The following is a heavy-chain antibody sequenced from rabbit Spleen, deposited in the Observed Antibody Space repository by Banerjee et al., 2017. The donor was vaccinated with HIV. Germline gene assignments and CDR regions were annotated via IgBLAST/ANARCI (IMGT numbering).Heavy chain of an antibody. CDR1: GVSLNDKDV. CDR3: ARNYVNAFDP. D-gene: IGHD1-1*01. J-gene: IGHJ2*01. V-gene: IGHV1S45*01. CDR2: INIVTGKA. Sequence: QEELEESGGGLVKPEGSLTLTCKASGVSLNDKDVMCWVRQAPGKGLEWIACINIVTGKAVYASWAKGRFTFSKTSSTTVTLQMTSLTAADTATYFCARNYVNAFDPWGQGTLVTVS.